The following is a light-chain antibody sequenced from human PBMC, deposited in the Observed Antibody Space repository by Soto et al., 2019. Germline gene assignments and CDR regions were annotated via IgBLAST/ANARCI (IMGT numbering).Light chain of an antibody. J-gene: IGKJ4*01. Sequence: DIQMTQSPSSLSASVGDRVTITCRASQGISNYLAGYQQKPGKVPKLLIYAASTLQSGVPSRFSGSGSGTDFTLTISSLQPEDDATYYCQKYNSASLLTFGGGTKVEIK. CDR1: QGISNY. V-gene: IGKV1-27*01. CDR2: AAS. CDR3: QKYNSASLLT.